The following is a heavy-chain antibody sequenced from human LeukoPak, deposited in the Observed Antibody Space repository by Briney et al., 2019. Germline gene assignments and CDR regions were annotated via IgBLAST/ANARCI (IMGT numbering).Heavy chain of an antibody. D-gene: IGHD6-13*01. CDR3: ARDRTAAGFDY. CDR1: GDSVSSNRAA. V-gene: IGHV6-1*01. Sequence: SQTLSLTCAIPGDSVSSNRAAWHWIRQSPSRGLEWLGRTYYRSEWSNDYALSVKGRITINPDTSKNQFSLQLNSVTPEDTAVYYCARDRTAAGFDYWGQGTLVTVSS. CDR2: TYYRSEWSN. J-gene: IGHJ4*02.